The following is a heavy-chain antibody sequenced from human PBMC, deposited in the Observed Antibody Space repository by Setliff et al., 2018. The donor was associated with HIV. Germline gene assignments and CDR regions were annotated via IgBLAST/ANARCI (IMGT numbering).Heavy chain of an antibody. J-gene: IGHJ5*02. Sequence: AASVKVSCKASGYTFTGYYMHWVRQAPGQGLEWMGWINPNSGGTNYAQKFQGRVTMTRDTSISTAYMALSSLRSDDTAVYYCARCMTMTGNWFDPWGQGTLVTVSS. CDR3: ARCMTMTGNWFDP. V-gene: IGHV1-2*02. CDR2: INPNSGGT. D-gene: IGHD3-22*01. CDR1: GYTFTGYY.